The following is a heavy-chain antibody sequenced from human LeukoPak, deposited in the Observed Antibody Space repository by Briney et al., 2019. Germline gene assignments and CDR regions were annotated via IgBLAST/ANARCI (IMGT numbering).Heavy chain of an antibody. Sequence: SETLSLTCTVSGGSISSGGYYWSWIRQHPGKGLEWIGYIYYSGGTYYNPSLKSRVTISVDTSKNQFSLKLSSVTAADTAVYYCARGTKISIDYWGQGTLVTVSS. J-gene: IGHJ4*02. V-gene: IGHV4-31*03. D-gene: IGHD2-8*01. CDR1: GGSISSGGYY. CDR2: IYYSGGT. CDR3: ARGTKISIDY.